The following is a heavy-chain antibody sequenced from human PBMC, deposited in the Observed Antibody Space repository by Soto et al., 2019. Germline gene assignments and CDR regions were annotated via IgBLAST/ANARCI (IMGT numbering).Heavy chain of an antibody. Sequence: PGGSLRLSCAASGFTFSDYSMNWVRQAPGNGLEWVSSISSSSRYIYYADSVKGRFTISRDNAKNSLYLQMNSLRAEDTAVYYCARDLTSGPPVYWGQGTLVTVSS. D-gene: IGHD5-12*01. CDR3: ARDLTSGPPVY. CDR2: ISSSSRYI. CDR1: GFTFSDYS. J-gene: IGHJ4*02. V-gene: IGHV3-21*01.